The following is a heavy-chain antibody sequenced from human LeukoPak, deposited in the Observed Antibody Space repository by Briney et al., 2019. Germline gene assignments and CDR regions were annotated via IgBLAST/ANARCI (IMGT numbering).Heavy chain of an antibody. D-gene: IGHD2-2*01. CDR1: GFTFSTYV. V-gene: IGHV3-23*01. CDR3: AAIVVVPAATDY. J-gene: IGHJ4*02. Sequence: PGGSLRLSCAASGFTFSTYVMSWVRQAPGKGLEWVSSISGRGGNTYYADSVKGRFTISRDNSKNTLSMQMNSLRAEDTAVYYCAAIVVVPAATDYWGQGTLVTVSS. CDR2: ISGRGGNT.